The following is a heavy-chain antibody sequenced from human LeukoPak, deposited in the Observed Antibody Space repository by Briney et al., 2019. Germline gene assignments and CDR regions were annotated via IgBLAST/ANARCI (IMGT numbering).Heavy chain of an antibody. Sequence: SETLSLTCTVSGGSVSSGSYYWGWIRQPPGKGLEWIGYIYYSGSTNYNPSLKSRVTISVDTSKNQFSLKLSSVTAADTAVYYCARSGWYGRSLDYWGQGTLVTVSS. V-gene: IGHV4-61*01. J-gene: IGHJ4*02. D-gene: IGHD6-19*01. CDR3: ARSGWYGRSLDY. CDR1: GGSVSSGSYY. CDR2: IYYSGST.